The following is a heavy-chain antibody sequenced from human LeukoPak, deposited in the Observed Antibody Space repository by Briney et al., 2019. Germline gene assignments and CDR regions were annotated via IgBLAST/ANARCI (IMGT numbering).Heavy chain of an antibody. CDR2: IKQDGSEK. V-gene: IGHV3-7*04. CDR1: GFTFSNAW. D-gene: IGHD1-26*01. Sequence: GGSLRLSCAASGFTFSNAWMSWVRQAPGKGLEWVANIKQDGSEKYYVDSVKGRFTISRDNAKNTLYLQMNSLRADDTAVYYCARVTSGSFHFDYWGQGTLVTVSS. CDR3: ARVTSGSFHFDY. J-gene: IGHJ4*02.